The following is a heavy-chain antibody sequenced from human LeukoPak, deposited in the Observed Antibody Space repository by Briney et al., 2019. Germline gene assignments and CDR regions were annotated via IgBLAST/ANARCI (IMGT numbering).Heavy chain of an antibody. J-gene: IGHJ4*02. CDR3: TTGIGYSGYDSDY. CDR1: EFTLSNAW. V-gene: IGHV3-15*01. Sequence: GGSLRLSCAAPEFTLSNAWMSWVRHAPGKGLALVGPIKSKTDGGTTDYAAPVKGRVTISRDDSKNTLYLQMNSLKTADTAVYYCTTGIGYSGYDSDYWGQGTLVTVSS. CDR2: IKSKTDGGTT. D-gene: IGHD5-12*01.